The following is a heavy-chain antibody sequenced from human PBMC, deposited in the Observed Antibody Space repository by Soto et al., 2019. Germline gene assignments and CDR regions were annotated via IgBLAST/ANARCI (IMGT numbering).Heavy chain of an antibody. Sequence: QVQLVQSGAEVKKPGSSVKVSCKASGGTFSSYAISWVRQAPGQGLEWMGGIIPICGTANYAQKFQGRVTITADESTSTAYMELSSLRSEDTAVYYCARIAVAGTGIYYYYGMDVWGQGTTVTVSS. CDR3: ARIAVAGTGIYYYYGMDV. V-gene: IGHV1-69*12. D-gene: IGHD6-19*01. CDR1: GGTFSSYA. CDR2: IIPICGTA. J-gene: IGHJ6*02.